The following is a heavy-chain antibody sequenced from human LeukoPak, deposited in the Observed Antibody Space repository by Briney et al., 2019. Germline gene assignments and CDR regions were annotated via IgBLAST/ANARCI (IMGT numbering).Heavy chain of an antibody. CDR1: GYTFTGYY. CDR3: ATQRGIAVAGPWIPPGY. Sequence: ASVKVSCKASGYTFTGYYMHWVRQAPGQGLEWMGWINPNSGGTNYAQKFQGRVTMTRDTSISTAYMELSRLRSDDTAVYYCATQRGIAVAGPWIPPGYWGQGTLVTVSS. V-gene: IGHV1-2*02. D-gene: IGHD6-19*01. CDR2: INPNSGGT. J-gene: IGHJ4*02.